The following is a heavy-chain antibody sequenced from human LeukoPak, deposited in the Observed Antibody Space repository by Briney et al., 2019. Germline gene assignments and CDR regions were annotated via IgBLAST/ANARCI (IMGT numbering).Heavy chain of an antibody. CDR2: IYYTGTT. CDR1: GDSMTGYY. CDR3: ARDFDGDYGAR. D-gene: IGHD4-17*01. J-gene: IGHJ4*02. V-gene: IGHV4-59*01. Sequence: SETLSLTCSVSGDSMTGYYWSWIRQPPGKGLEWIGYIYYTGTTNYNPSLKSRVTISVDTSKNQFSLSLTSVTAADTAVYFCARDFDGDYGARWGQGILVSVSP.